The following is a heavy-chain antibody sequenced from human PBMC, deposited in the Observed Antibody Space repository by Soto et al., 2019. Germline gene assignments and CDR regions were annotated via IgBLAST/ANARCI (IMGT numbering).Heavy chain of an antibody. J-gene: IGHJ5*02. Sequence: QVQLVQSGAEVKKPGSSVKVSCKASGGTFSSYAISWVRQAPGQGLEWMGGIIPIFGTANYAQKFQGRVTITADKSTSTAYMELSSLRSEDTAVYYCGRLGDTAMVMAGWFDPWGQGTLVTVSS. CDR3: GRLGDTAMVMAGWFDP. V-gene: IGHV1-69*06. D-gene: IGHD5-18*01. CDR2: IIPIFGTA. CDR1: GGTFSSYA.